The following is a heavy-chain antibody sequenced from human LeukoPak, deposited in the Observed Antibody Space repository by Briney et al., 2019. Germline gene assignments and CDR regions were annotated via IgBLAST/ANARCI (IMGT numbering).Heavy chain of an antibody. D-gene: IGHD3-3*01. J-gene: IGHJ4*02. CDR1: GFSSGDYY. V-gene: IGHV3-11*04. Sequence: PGRSLRLSCAASGFSSGDYYMTWMRQAPGKGLEWVSYISSGGSIIHYADSVKGRFTISRDNAKSSLYLQMNSLRAEDTAVYYCARVSIFGVVIIDYWGQGTLVTVSS. CDR3: ARVSIFGVVIIDY. CDR2: ISSGGSII.